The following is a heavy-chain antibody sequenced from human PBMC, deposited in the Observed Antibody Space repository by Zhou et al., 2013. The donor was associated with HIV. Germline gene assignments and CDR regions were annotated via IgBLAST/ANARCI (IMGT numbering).Heavy chain of an antibody. CDR1: GYTFTGYY. J-gene: IGHJ5*02. D-gene: IGHD6-13*01. CDR2: INPSGGGT. Sequence: QVQLVQSGAEVKKPGASVKVSCQASGYTFTGYYIHWVRKAPGQGLEWMGIINPSGGGTSYAQKFQGRVTMTSDTSTTTVYMEVRSLRSEDTAIYYCARSPGQQMEVGPLDPWGQGTLVIVSS. V-gene: IGHV1-46*01. CDR3: ARSPGQQMEVGPLDP.